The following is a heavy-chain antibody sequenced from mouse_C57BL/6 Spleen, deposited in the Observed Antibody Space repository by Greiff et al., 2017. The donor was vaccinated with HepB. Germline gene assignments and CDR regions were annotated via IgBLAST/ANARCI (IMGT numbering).Heavy chain of an antibody. CDR1: GYSITSGYY. CDR3: ARDPPFAY. CDR2: ISYDGSN. J-gene: IGHJ3*01. Sequence: QSGPGLVKPSQSLSLTCSVTGYSITSGYYWNWIRQFPGNKLEWMGYISYDGSNNYNPSLKNRISITRDTSKNQFFLKLNSVTTEETATYYCARDPPFAYWGQGTLVTVSA. V-gene: IGHV3-6*01.